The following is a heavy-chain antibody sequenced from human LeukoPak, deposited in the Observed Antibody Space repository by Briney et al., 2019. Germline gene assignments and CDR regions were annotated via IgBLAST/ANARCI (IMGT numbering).Heavy chain of an antibody. CDR3: AKDYYDSSGYSDY. Sequence: PGGSLRLSCAASGFTFSSYGMHWVRQAPGKGLEWVAVISYDGSNKYYADSVKGRFTISRDNSKNTLYLQMNSLRAEDTAVYYCAKDYYDSSGYSDYWGQGTLVIVSS. CDR1: GFTFSSYG. J-gene: IGHJ4*02. V-gene: IGHV3-30*18. CDR2: ISYDGSNK. D-gene: IGHD3-22*01.